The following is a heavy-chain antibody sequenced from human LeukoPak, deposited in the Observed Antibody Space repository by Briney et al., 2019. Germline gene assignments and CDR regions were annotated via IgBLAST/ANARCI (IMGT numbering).Heavy chain of an antibody. J-gene: IGHJ4*02. D-gene: IGHD1-1*01. CDR2: IYSSGST. Sequence: SETLSLTCSVSGGSISNYFWTWIRQPPGKGLEWIGYIYSSGSTYYNPSLKSRVTISVDTSKNQFSLKLTSVTAADTAVYYCARDLELERDRWNYFESWGQGTLVTVSS. CDR3: ARDLELERDRWNYFES. CDR1: GGSISNYF. V-gene: IGHV4-59*01.